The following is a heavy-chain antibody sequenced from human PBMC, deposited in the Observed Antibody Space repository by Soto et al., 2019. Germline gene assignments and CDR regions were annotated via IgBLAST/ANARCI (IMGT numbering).Heavy chain of an antibody. CDR3: ARDGLGCSGPYSSSCFEY. Sequence: VGSLRLSCAASVFKFRNYWMSCVRHSPGKWLEWVGNIKHDTSEAHYADSVKGRFTITRDNIKNFLFLQMNGLRADDTASYYCARDGLGCSGPYSSSCFEYWRLGTLVTVSS. D-gene: IGHD3-10*02. CDR1: VFKFRNYW. V-gene: IGHV3-7*03. CDR2: IKHDTSEA. J-gene: IGHJ4*02.